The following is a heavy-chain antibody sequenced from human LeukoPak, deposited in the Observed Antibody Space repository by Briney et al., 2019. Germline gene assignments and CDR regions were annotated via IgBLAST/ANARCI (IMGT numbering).Heavy chain of an antibody. CDR2: ISSSSSTI. V-gene: IGHV3-48*04. J-gene: IGHJ4*02. CDR1: GFTFSSYS. D-gene: IGHD4-17*01. Sequence: GGSLRLSCAASGFTFSSYSMNWVRQAPGQGLEWVSYISSSSSTIYYADSVKGRFTISRENAKNSLYLQMNSLRAEDTAVYYCARGSLLHGDYVCDYWGQGTLVTVSS. CDR3: ARGSLLHGDYVCDY.